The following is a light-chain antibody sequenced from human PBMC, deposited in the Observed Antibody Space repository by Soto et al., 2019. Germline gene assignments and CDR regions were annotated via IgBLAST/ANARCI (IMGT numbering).Light chain of an antibody. V-gene: IGKV3-11*01. Sequence: EIVMTQSPANLSVSPGERSTLSCSASQSVSSYLAWYQQKPGQAPRLLIYDASNRATGIPARFSGSGSGTDFTLTISSLEPEDFAVYYCQQRSNWPAITFGQGTRLEI. CDR1: QSVSSY. CDR3: QQRSNWPAIT. CDR2: DAS. J-gene: IGKJ5*01.